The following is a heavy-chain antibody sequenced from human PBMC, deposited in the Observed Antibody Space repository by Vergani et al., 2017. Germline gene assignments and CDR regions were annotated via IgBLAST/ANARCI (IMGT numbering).Heavy chain of an antibody. CDR2: ISSSSSYI. V-gene: IGHV3-21*01. CDR3: AREIIAAAGTYYFDY. D-gene: IGHD6-13*01. J-gene: IGHJ4*02. CDR1: GFTFSSYS. Sequence: EVQLVESGGGLVKPGGSLRLSCAASGFTFSSYSMNWVRQAPGKGLECVSSISSSSSYIYYADSVKGRFTISRDNAKNSLYLQMNSLRAENTAVYYCAREIIAAAGTYYFDYWGQGTLVTVSS.